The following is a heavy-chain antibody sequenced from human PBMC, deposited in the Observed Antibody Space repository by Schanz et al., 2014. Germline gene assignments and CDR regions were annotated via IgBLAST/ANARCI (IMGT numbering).Heavy chain of an antibody. J-gene: IGHJ4*02. V-gene: IGHV3-23*04. CDR3: AKSYDTSGYSGFDY. Sequence: VQLVESGGDVVQPGRSLRLSCAASGITFSDYAMSWVRQAPGKGLVWVSRTSHDGSFTTFADSVKGRFTISRDNSKNTLYLQMNSLRTEDTAVYFCAKSYDTSGYSGFDYWGQGTLVTVSS. D-gene: IGHD3-22*01. CDR1: GITFSDYA. CDR2: TSHDGSFT.